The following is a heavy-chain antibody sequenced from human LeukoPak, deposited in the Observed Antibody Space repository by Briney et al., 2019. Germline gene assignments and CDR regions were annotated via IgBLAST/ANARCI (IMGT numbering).Heavy chain of an antibody. V-gene: IGHV1-24*01. CDR1: GYTFTGYY. D-gene: IGHD6-19*01. Sequence: ASVKVSCKASGYTFTGYYMHWVRQAPGKGLEWMGGFDPEDGETIYAQKFQGRVTMTEDTSTDTAYMELSSLRSEDTAVYYCATMAVAGYYYYGMDVWGQGTTVTVSS. J-gene: IGHJ6*02. CDR3: ATMAVAGYYYYGMDV. CDR2: FDPEDGET.